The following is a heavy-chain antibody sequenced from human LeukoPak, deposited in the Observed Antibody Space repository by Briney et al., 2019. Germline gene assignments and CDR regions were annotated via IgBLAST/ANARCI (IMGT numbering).Heavy chain of an antibody. D-gene: IGHD3-16*01. CDR3: ARDPGVGAAGWYFDL. CDR2: IKTDGFTT. CDR1: GFAFETYS. Sequence: PGGSLRLSCAASGFAFETYSMHWVRQAPGKGLVWVSRIKTDGFTTTYADSVKGRFTISRDNSKNTLYLQMNSLRAEDTAVYYCARDPGVGAAGWYFDLWGRGTLVTVSS. J-gene: IGHJ2*01. V-gene: IGHV3-74*01.